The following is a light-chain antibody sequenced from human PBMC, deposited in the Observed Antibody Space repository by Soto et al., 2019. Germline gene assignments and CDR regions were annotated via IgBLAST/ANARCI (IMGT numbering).Light chain of an antibody. CDR3: QQRSNWPT. J-gene: IGKJ5*01. Sequence: EIVLTHSPATLSLSPGEIATLSCRASQSVSSYLAWYQQKPGQAPRLLIYDASNRATGIPARFSGSGSGTDFTLTISSLEPEDFAVYYCQQRSNWPTIGQGTRLEIK. CDR1: QSVSSY. V-gene: IGKV3-11*01. CDR2: DAS.